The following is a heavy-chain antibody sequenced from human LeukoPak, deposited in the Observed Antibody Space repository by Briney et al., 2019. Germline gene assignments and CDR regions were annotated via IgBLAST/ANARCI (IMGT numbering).Heavy chain of an antibody. CDR1: GFTFSRYA. Sequence: GGSLRLSCAASGFTFSRYAMNWVRQAPGKGLEWVSSISSSSSYIYYADSVKGRFTISRDNAKNSLYLQMNSLRAEDTAVYYCARKEYSSSSGDYWGQGTLVTVSS. CDR3: ARKEYSSSSGDY. J-gene: IGHJ4*02. V-gene: IGHV3-21*01. CDR2: ISSSSSYI. D-gene: IGHD6-6*01.